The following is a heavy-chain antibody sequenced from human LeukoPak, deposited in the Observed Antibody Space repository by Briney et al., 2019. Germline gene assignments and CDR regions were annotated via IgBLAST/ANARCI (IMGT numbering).Heavy chain of an antibody. Sequence: PSETLSLTCTVPGASISSYYWSWIRQSPGKGLEWIGYVHHTGSRSYNPSLKSRVTISLDRDKSQFSLKLTSVTAADTAVYYCARERATSGRCRFDFWGQGALVTVSS. CDR1: GASISSYY. D-gene: IGHD6-25*01. CDR2: VHHTGSR. J-gene: IGHJ4*02. V-gene: IGHV4-59*01. CDR3: ARERATSGRCRFDF.